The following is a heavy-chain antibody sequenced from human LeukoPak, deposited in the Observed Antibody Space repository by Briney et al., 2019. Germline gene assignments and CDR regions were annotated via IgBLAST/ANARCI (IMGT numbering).Heavy chain of an antibody. Sequence: GGSLRLSCAASGFTLSSYSMNWVRQAPGKGLEWVSSISSSSSYIYYADSVKGRFTISRDNAKNSLYLQMNSLRAEGTAVYYWARDQRSLAGYCISTCCYTFDDWGQGTLVTVSS. J-gene: IGHJ4*02. D-gene: IGHD2-2*02. V-gene: IGHV3-21*01. CDR3: ARDQRSLAGYCISTCCYTFDD. CDR2: ISSSSSYI. CDR1: GFTLSSYS.